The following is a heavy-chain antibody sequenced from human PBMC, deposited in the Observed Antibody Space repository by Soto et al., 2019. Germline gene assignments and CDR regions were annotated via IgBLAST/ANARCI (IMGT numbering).Heavy chain of an antibody. J-gene: IGHJ6*02. CDR2: FDPEDGET. Sequence: GASVKVSCKVSGYTLTELSMHWVRQAPGKGLEWMGGFDPEDGETIYAQKFQGRVTMTEDTSTDTAYMELSSLRSEDTAVYYCATPLDGVTAYYYYGMDVWGQGTTVTVSS. CDR1: GYTLTELS. CDR3: ATPLDGVTAYYYYGMDV. D-gene: IGHD3-3*01. V-gene: IGHV1-24*01.